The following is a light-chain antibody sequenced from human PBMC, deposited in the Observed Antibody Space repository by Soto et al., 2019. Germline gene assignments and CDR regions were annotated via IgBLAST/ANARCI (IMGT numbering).Light chain of an antibody. CDR2: GTS. J-gene: IGKJ2*01. CDR1: QAVTGNY. V-gene: IGKV3-20*01. Sequence: EVVLTRSPDTLSLSPGETATLSCRASQAVTGNYLAWYQQKPGQAPRLLIYGTSNRATGIPDRFSGSGSGTDFTLTISRLEPEDFAVYYCQQCGPSLRYTFVQGTKLEIK. CDR3: QQCGPSLRYT.